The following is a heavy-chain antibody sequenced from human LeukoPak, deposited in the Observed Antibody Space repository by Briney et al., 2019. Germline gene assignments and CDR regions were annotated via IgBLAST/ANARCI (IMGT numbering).Heavy chain of an antibody. CDR1: GFTFSSFT. D-gene: IGHD6-19*01. Sequence: PGGSLRLSCAASGFTFSSFTMVWVRQAPGKGLEWVSSISSTSSYIYYADSLKGRFTISRDNAKNSLYLQMNSLRAEDTAVYYCAREAVAGSLDYWGQGTLVTVSS. J-gene: IGHJ4*02. V-gene: IGHV3-21*01. CDR2: ISSTSSYI. CDR3: AREAVAGSLDY.